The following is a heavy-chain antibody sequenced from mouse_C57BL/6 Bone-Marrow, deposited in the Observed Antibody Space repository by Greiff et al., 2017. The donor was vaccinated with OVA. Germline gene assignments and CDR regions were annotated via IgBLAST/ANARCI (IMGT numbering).Heavy chain of an antibody. CDR1: GYTFTDYN. J-gene: IGHJ1*03. D-gene: IGHD2-10*01. CDR2: INPNNGGT. CDR3: ARRPTYWYFDV. Sequence: EVQLKESGPELVKPGASVKIPCKASGYTFTDYNMDWVKQSHGKSLEWIGDINPNNGGTIYNQKFKGKATLTVDKSSSTAYMELRSLTSEDTAVYYCARRPTYWYFDVWGTGTTVTVSS. V-gene: IGHV1-18*01.